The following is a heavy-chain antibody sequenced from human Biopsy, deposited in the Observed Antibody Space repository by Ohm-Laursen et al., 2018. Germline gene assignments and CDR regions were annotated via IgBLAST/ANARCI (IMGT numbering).Heavy chain of an antibody. CDR1: GGSISSNYYY. Sequence: TLSLTCTVSGGSISSNYYYWGWIRQPPGKGLEWIGSIYYRGNTNYNPSLKSRVTISVDTSKNRFSLKLSSATAADTAVFYCARHGSQGYCTGGSCVDYWGQGALATVSS. V-gene: IGHV4-39*01. CDR3: ARHGSQGYCTGGSCVDY. D-gene: IGHD2-15*01. J-gene: IGHJ4*02. CDR2: IYYRGNT.